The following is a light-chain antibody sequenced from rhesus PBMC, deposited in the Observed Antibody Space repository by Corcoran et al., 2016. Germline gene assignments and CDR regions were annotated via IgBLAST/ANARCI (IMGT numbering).Light chain of an antibody. Sequence: EIVMTQSPATLSLSPGETATISCRTSQSVSSYEAWSQQKPGQAPRLLIHGASSRATGIPDRFSGSGSGTDFPLPVSSLEPEDFAVYSCQETSNLFAFGPGTKLDIK. CDR2: GAS. CDR1: QSVSSY. J-gene: IGKJ3*01. V-gene: IGKV3-31*02. CDR3: QETSNLFA.